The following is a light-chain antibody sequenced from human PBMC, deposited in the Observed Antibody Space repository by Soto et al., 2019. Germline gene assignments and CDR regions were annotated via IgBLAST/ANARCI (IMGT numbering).Light chain of an antibody. V-gene: IGKV4-1*01. CDR2: WAS. Sequence: DIVMTQSPDSLAVSLGERATINCKSSQSVLYSSNNKNYLAWYQQKPGQPPKLLIDWASTRESGVPDRFSGSGSGTDFTRTMSSLQAEDVAVYYCQQYYSTPFTFGPGTKVDIK. CDR3: QQYYSTPFT. J-gene: IGKJ3*01. CDR1: QSVLYSSNNKNY.